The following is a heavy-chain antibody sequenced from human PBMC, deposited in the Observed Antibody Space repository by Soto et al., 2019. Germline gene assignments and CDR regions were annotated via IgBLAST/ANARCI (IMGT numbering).Heavy chain of an antibody. V-gene: IGHV1-69*02. CDR2: IIPILGIA. J-gene: IGHJ4*02. CDR1: GGTFSSYT. CDR3: ARVKGVLWFGDEPFDY. Sequence: QVQLVQSGAEVKKPGSSVKVSCKASGGTFSSYTISWVRQAPGQGLEWMGRIIPILGIANYAQKFQGRVTITADKSTSTAYMELSRLRSEDTAVYYCARVKGVLWFGDEPFDYWGQGTLVTVSS. D-gene: IGHD3-10*01.